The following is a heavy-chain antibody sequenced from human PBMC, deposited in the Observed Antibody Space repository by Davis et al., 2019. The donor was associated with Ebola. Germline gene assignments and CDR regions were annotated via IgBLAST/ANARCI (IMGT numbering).Heavy chain of an antibody. CDR1: GFTFSSYA. V-gene: IGHV3-23*01. J-gene: IGHJ4*02. CDR3: ARGRGHYEYSGGDY. CDR2: ISGSGGST. Sequence: GESLKISCAASGFTFSSYAMSWVRQAPGKGLEWVSAISGSGGSTYYADSVKGRFTISRDNSKNMLYLQMASLRADDTAVYYCARGRGHYEYSGGDYWGQGTLVIVSS. D-gene: IGHD2-21*01.